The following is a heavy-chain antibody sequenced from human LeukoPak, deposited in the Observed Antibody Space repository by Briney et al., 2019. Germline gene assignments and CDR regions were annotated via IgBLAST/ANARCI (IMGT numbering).Heavy chain of an antibody. CDR2: INPNSGGT. Sequence: ASVKVSCKASGNTFTGYYMHWVRQAPGQGLEWMGWINPNSGGTNYAQKFQGRVTMTRDTSISTAYMELSRLRSDDTAVYYCARDSDLGGPSPAGYWGQGTLVTVSS. CDR1: GNTFTGYY. CDR3: ARDSDLGGPSPAGY. J-gene: IGHJ4*02. V-gene: IGHV1-2*02. D-gene: IGHD3-16*01.